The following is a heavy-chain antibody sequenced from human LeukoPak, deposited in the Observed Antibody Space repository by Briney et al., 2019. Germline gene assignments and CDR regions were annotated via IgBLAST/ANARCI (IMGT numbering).Heavy chain of an antibody. CDR2: INPSGGST. CDR1: GYTFTSYY. J-gene: IGHJ4*02. D-gene: IGHD4-17*01. Sequence: ASVKVSRKASGYTFTSYYMHWVRQAPGQGLEWMGIINPSGGSTSYAQKFQGRVTMTRNTSISTAYMELSSLRSEDTAVYYCARGYGDLDYWGQGTLVTVSS. CDR3: ARGYGDLDY. V-gene: IGHV1-46*01.